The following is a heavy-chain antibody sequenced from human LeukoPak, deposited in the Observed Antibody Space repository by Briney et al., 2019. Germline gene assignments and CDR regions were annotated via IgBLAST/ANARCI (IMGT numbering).Heavy chain of an antibody. J-gene: IGHJ6*02. Sequence: VASVKVSCKVSGYTLTELSMHWVRQAPGKGLEWMGGFDPEDGETIYAQKFQGRVTMTEDTSTDTAYMELSSLRSEDTAVYYCARGGYSGYDGAYGMDVWGQGTTVTVSS. CDR3: ARGGYSGYDGAYGMDV. D-gene: IGHD5-12*01. V-gene: IGHV1-24*01. CDR2: FDPEDGET. CDR1: GYTLTELS.